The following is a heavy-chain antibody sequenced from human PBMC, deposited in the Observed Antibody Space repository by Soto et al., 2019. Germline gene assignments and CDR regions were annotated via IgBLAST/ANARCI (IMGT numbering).Heavy chain of an antibody. CDR1: GFTFSSYA. Sequence: EVQLLESGGGLVQPGGSLRLSCAASGFTFSSYAMSWVRQAPGKGLEWVSAISGSGGSTYYADSVKGRFTISRDNSKNTLYLQMNSVSAEDTAVHYCAKARADYYERSGYPVDYWGQGTLVTVSS. V-gene: IGHV3-23*01. D-gene: IGHD3-22*01. CDR2: ISGSGGST. CDR3: AKARADYYERSGYPVDY. J-gene: IGHJ4*02.